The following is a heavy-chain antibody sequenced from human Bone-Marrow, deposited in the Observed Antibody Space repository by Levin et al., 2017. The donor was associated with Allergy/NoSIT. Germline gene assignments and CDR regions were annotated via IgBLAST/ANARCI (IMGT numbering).Heavy chain of an antibody. CDR1: GFTFSDYG. J-gene: IGHJ2*01. V-gene: IGHV3-33*01. Sequence: GESLKISCAASGFTFSDYGMHWVRQAPGKGLQWVAVVWYDGSKRYYADSVKGRFTTSRDNAKNTLYLEMNSLRAEDTAVYYCARTLYYFGSESKPDWYFDLWGRGTLVTVSS. D-gene: IGHD3-10*01. CDR3: ARTLYYFGSESKPDWYFDL. CDR2: VWYDGSKR.